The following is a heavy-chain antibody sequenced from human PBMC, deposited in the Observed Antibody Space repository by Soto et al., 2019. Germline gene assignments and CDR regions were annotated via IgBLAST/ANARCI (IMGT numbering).Heavy chain of an antibody. V-gene: IGHV3-30-3*01. CDR3: ARGTAMALYYYYGMDV. CDR2: ISYDGSNK. D-gene: IGHD5-18*01. Sequence: QVQLVESGGGVVQPGRSLRLSCAASGFTFSSYAMHWVRQAPGKGLEWVAVISYDGSNKYYADSVKGRFTISRDNSKNTLYLQMNSLIAEDTAVYYCARGTAMALYYYYGMDVWGQGTTVTVSS. J-gene: IGHJ6*02. CDR1: GFTFSSYA.